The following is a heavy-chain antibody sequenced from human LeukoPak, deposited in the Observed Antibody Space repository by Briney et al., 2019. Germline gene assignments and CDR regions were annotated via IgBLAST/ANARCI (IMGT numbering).Heavy chain of an antibody. CDR3: ARHYYDSSGYDY. V-gene: IGHV3-33*01. J-gene: IGHJ4*02. CDR2: IWYDGSNT. Sequence: GGSLRLSCAASGFTFSSYDMHWVRQAPGKGLEWVAVIWYDGSNTYYADSVKGRFTISRDNSKNTLYLQMNSLRAEDTAVYYCARHYYDSSGYDYWGQGTLVTVSS. CDR1: GFTFSSYD. D-gene: IGHD3-22*01.